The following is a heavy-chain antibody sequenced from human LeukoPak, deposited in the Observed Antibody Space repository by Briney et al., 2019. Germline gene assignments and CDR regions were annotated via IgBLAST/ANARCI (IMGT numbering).Heavy chain of an antibody. V-gene: IGHV4-30-4*01. CDR3: TRGRTTDKIDY. J-gene: IGHJ4*02. D-gene: IGHD4-11*01. CDR2: FHHGGSP. CDR1: GGSINSGDYI. Sequence: SETLSLTCTVSGGSINSGDYIWSWIRQPPGKGLEWIGRFHHGGSPSYNPSLQSRVTISADTSKNRFSLNLRSVSAADTAVYYCTRGRTTDKIDYWGQGTLVTVSS.